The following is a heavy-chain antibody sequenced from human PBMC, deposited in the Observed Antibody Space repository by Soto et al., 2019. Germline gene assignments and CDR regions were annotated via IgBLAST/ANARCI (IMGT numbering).Heavy chain of an antibody. CDR2: IIPIFGTA. J-gene: IGHJ6*02. D-gene: IGHD1-26*01. CDR3: ARDKDRSYLDYYGMDV. CDR1: GGTFSSYA. Sequence: QVQLVQSGAEVKKPGSSVKVSCKASGGTFSSYAISWVRQAPGQGLEWMGGIIPIFGTANYAQKFQGRVTITADKSTSTAYMELRSLRSEDTAVYYCARDKDRSYLDYYGMDVWGQGTTVTVSS. V-gene: IGHV1-69*06.